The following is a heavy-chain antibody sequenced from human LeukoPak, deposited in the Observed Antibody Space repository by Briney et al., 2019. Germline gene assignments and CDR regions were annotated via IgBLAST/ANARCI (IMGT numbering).Heavy chain of an antibody. CDR1: GYTFTGYY. J-gene: IGHJ6*03. CDR2: INPNSGGT. CDR3: ARGQLLHIYYYYYMDL. V-gene: IGHV1-2*02. D-gene: IGHD2-15*01. Sequence: ASVKVSCKASGYTFTGYYMHWVRQAPGQGLEWMGWINPNSGGTNYAQKFQGRVTMTRDTSISTAYMELSRLRSDDTAVYYCARGQLLHIYYYYYMDLWGKGTTVTISS.